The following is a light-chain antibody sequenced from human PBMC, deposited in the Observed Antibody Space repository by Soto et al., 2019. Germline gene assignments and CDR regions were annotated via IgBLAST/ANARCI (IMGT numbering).Light chain of an antibody. CDR2: DAS. CDR3: KQRASSVT. Sequence: IMLTQSPAPLSLSPGSRATLSCRASPSVSSYLAWYQQKPGQAPRLLIYDASIRATGIPARFSGSGSETDFTLTISSLEPEDFAVYYCKQRASSVTVGQGTRLEIK. J-gene: IGKJ5*01. CDR1: PSVSSY. V-gene: IGKV3-11*01.